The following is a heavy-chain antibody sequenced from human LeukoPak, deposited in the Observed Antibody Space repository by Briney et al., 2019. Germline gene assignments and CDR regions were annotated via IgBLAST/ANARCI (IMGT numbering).Heavy chain of an antibody. CDR3: ARDPDTAMSQSDY. V-gene: IGHV4-38-2*02. D-gene: IGHD5-18*01. CDR1: GYSIGSDYY. CDR2: IYHSGST. J-gene: IGHJ4*02. Sequence: SETLSLTCTVSGYSIGSDYYWGWIREPTGKGLEWIGSIYHSGSTYYNPSLKSRVTISIDTSKNQFSLKLSSVTAADTAVYFCARDPDTAMSQSDYWGQGTLVTVSS.